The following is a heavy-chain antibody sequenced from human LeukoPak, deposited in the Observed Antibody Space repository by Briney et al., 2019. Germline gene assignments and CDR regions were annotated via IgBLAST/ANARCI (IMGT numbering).Heavy chain of an antibody. D-gene: IGHD3-22*01. CDR3: ARRGYYYDSSGYYPGYYFDY. CDR1: GGSISSYY. Sequence: PSETLSLTCTVSGGSISSYYWSWIRQPAGKGLEWIGRIYNTGTTNYNPSLKSRVTMSVDTSKNQFSLKLSSVTAADTAVYYCARRGYYYDSSGYYPGYYFDYWGQGTLVTVSS. CDR2: IYNTGTT. J-gene: IGHJ4*02. V-gene: IGHV4-4*07.